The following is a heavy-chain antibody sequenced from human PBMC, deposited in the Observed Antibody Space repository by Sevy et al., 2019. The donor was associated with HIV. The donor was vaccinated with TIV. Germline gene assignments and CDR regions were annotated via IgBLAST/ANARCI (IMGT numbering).Heavy chain of an antibody. CDR3: ARDSVGPPVTRNYYYYYMDV. D-gene: IGHD4-4*01. V-gene: IGHV1-69*10. CDR1: GGTFSSYA. CDR2: IIPILGIA. J-gene: IGHJ6*03. Sequence: ASVKVSCKASGGTFSSYAISWVRQAPGQGLEWMGGIIPILGIANYAQKFQGRVTITADKSTSTAYMELSSLRSEDTAVYYCARDSVGPPVTRNYYYYYMDVWGKRTTVTVSS.